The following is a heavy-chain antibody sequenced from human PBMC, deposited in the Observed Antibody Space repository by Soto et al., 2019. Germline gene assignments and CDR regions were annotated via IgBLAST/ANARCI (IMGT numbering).Heavy chain of an antibody. J-gene: IGHJ6*02. CDR1: GYTFTSYG. Sequence: ASVKVSCKASGYTFTSYGISGVRQAPGQGLEWMGWISAYNGNTNYAQKLQGTVTMTTDTSTSTDYMELRRLISAATAVYYCPSGPGYSYGSTPAPYYYGMDVWGPGTTVTVSS. CDR3: PSGPGYSYGSTPAPYYYGMDV. CDR2: ISAYNGNT. D-gene: IGHD5-18*01. V-gene: IGHV1-18*04.